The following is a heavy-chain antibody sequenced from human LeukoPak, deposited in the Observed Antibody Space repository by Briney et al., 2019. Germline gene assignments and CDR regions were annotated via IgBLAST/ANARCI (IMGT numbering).Heavy chain of an antibody. Sequence: MTGVSLRLSCAAAGFTFSSYSMNWVRQAPGKGLEWVSSISSSSSYIYYADSVKGRFTISRDNAKNSLYLQMNSLRAEDTAVYYCARDFTRYDFWSGEFASYWGQGTLVTVSS. J-gene: IGHJ4*02. D-gene: IGHD3-3*01. V-gene: IGHV3-21*01. CDR2: ISSSSSYI. CDR3: ARDFTRYDFWSGEFASY. CDR1: GFTFSSYS.